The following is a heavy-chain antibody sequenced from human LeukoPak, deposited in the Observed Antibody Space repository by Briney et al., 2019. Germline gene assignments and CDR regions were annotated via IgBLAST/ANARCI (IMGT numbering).Heavy chain of an antibody. CDR2: INHSGST. D-gene: IGHD1-7*01. V-gene: IGHV4-34*01. CDR3: ARLYNWNYLDI. CDR1: GGSFSGYY. J-gene: IGHJ3*02. Sequence: PSETLSLTCAVYGGSFSGYYWSWIRQPPGKGLEWIGEINHSGSTNYNPSLKSRVTISVDTSKNQFSLKLSSVTAEDTAVYYCARLYNWNYLDIWGQGTMGTVSS.